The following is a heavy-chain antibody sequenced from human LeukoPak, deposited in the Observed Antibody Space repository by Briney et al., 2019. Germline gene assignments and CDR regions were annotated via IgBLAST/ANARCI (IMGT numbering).Heavy chain of an antibody. CDR2: IIPIYDTA. Sequence: SVKVSCKASGGTFSNYAISWVRQAPGQGLEWMGWIIPIYDTANYAQKFQGRVTMTRDTSISTAYMELSRLRSDDTAVYYCARYQTVTYYYGSGSYLDAFGIWGQGTMVTVSS. CDR3: ARYQTVTYYYGSGSYLDAFGI. V-gene: IGHV1-69*05. CDR1: GGTFSNYA. D-gene: IGHD3-10*01. J-gene: IGHJ3*02.